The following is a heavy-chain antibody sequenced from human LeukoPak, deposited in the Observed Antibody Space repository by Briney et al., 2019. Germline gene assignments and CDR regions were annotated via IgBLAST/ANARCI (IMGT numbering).Heavy chain of an antibody. CDR2: IYHSGST. V-gene: IGHV4-38-2*02. Sequence: SETLSLTCTVSGYSISSGYYWDWIRQPPGKGLEGIGSIYHSGSTYYNPSLKSRVTISVDTSKNQFSLKLSSVTAADTAVYYCARISRHSSSGAPTSWFDPWGQGTLVTVSS. CDR3: ARISRHSSSGAPTSWFDP. J-gene: IGHJ5*02. D-gene: IGHD6-13*01. CDR1: GYSISSGYY.